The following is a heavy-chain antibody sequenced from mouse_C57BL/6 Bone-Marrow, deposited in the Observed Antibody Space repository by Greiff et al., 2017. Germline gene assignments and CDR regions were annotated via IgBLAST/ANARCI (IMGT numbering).Heavy chain of an antibody. D-gene: IGHD1-2*01. Sequence: EVLLVESGGGLVQPGGSLKLSCAASGFTFSDYYMYWVRQTPEQRLEWVAYISNGGGSTYYPDTVKGRVTISRDNAKNTLYLQRSRLKAEDTDMYYCARSTTAYAMDYWGQGTSVTVSS. CDR2: ISNGGGST. J-gene: IGHJ4*01. V-gene: IGHV5-12*01. CDR3: ARSTTAYAMDY. CDR1: GFTFSDYY.